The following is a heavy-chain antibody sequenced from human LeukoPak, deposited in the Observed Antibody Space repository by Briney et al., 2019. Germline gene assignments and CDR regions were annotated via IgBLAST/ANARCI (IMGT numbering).Heavy chain of an antibody. Sequence: GGSLRLSCAASGFTFSSYGMHWVRQAPGKGLEWVAVISYDGSNKYYADSVKGRFAISRDNSKNTLYLQMNSLRAEDTAVYYCARDFLNYDILTGPMDVWGQGTTVTVSS. CDR1: GFTFSSYG. D-gene: IGHD3-9*01. V-gene: IGHV3-30*03. CDR3: ARDFLNYDILTGPMDV. CDR2: ISYDGSNK. J-gene: IGHJ6*02.